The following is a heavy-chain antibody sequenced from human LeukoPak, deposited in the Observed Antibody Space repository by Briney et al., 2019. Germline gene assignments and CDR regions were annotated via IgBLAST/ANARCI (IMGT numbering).Heavy chain of an antibody. D-gene: IGHD6-25*01. Sequence: GGSLRLSCAASGFTVSSNYMSWVRQAPGKGLEWVSVIYSGGSTYYADSVKGRFTISRDNSKNTLYLQMNSLRAEDTAVYYCARGVAVRYSSGWYDYYYGMDVRGQGTTVTVSS. CDR2: IYSGGST. J-gene: IGHJ6*02. CDR3: ARGVAVRYSSGWYDYYYGMDV. V-gene: IGHV3-53*01. CDR1: GFTVSSNY.